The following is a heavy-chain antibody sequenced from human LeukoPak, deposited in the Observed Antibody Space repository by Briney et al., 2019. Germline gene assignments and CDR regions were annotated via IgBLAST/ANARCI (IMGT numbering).Heavy chain of an antibody. J-gene: IGHJ4*02. CDR1: GGSISSSSYY. CDR2: IYYSGST. D-gene: IGHD4-17*01. V-gene: IGHV4-39*07. Sequence: SETLSLTCTASGGSISSSSYYWGWIRQPPGKGLEWIGSIYYSGSTYYNPSLKSRVTISVDTSKNQFSLKLSSVTAADTAVYYCARAIVTTESFDYWGQGTLVTVSS. CDR3: ARAIVTTESFDY.